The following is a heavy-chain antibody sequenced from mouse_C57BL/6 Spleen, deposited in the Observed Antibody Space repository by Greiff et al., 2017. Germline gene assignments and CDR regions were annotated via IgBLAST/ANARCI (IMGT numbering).Heavy chain of an antibody. Sequence: VQLQQSGAELVRPGSSVKLSCKASGYTFTSYWMHWVKQRPIQGLEWIGNIDPSDSETHYNQKFKDKATLTVDKSSSTAYMQLSSLTSEDSAVYYCARGGDYDDYWGQGTTLTVSS. CDR3: ARGGDYDDY. J-gene: IGHJ2*01. CDR2: IDPSDSET. D-gene: IGHD2-4*01. V-gene: IGHV1-52*01. CDR1: GYTFTSYW.